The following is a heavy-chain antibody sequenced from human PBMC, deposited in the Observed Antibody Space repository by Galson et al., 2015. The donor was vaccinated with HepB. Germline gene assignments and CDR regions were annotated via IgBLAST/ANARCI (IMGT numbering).Heavy chain of an antibody. CDR1: GGSFSGFY. J-gene: IGHJ3*02. V-gene: IGHV4-34*01. D-gene: IGHD1-1*01. CDR3: ARLLGGTTWVAFDI. Sequence: SETLSLTCAVYGGSFSGFYWTWIRQPPEKGLEWIGQINHSGSTNYNPSLRSRVTISVDMSKNQFSLRLTSVTAADTAVYYCARLLGGTTWVAFDIWGQGTMVTVSS. CDR2: INHSGST.